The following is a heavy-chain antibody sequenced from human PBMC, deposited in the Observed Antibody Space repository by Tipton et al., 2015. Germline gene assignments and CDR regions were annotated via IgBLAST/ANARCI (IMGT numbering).Heavy chain of an antibody. D-gene: IGHD5-18*01. V-gene: IGHV4-38-2*01. J-gene: IGHJ5*02. CDR1: GYSISSGYY. Sequence: TLSLTCDVSGYSISSGYYWSWIRQPPGKGLEWIGSISHSGNTYYNPSLKSRVTMSRDTSKNQFSLKLTSVTAADTAVYYCARFMGYSYGPDNWFDPWGQGTLVTVSS. CDR3: ARFMGYSYGPDNWFDP. CDR2: ISHSGNT.